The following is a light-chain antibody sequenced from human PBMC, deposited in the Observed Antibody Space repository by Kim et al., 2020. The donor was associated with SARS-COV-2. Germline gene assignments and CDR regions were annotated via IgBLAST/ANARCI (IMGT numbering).Light chain of an antibody. Sequence: LYPGESATLACRASQSISSYLAWYQQKPGQAPRLLIADASNRATGIPARFSGSGSGTDFTLPISSLEPEDFAVYYCQQRSSWLFTFGPGTRVDIK. CDR3: QQRSSWLFT. CDR2: DAS. V-gene: IGKV3-11*01. J-gene: IGKJ3*01. CDR1: QSISSY.